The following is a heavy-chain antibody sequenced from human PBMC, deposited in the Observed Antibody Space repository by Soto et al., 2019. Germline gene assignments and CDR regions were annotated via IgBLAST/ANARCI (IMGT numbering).Heavy chain of an antibody. CDR3: ASPRMTTVTTSVREYYYYGMDG. CDR2: IIPIFGTA. D-gene: IGHD4-4*01. Sequence: ASVKVSCKASGGTFSSYAISWVRQAPGQGLEWMGGIIPIFGTANYAQKFQGRVTITADESTSTAYMELSSLRSEDTAVYYCASPRMTTVTTSVREYYYYGMDGWGQGNTVTVSS. J-gene: IGHJ6*02. V-gene: IGHV1-69*13. CDR1: GGTFSSYA.